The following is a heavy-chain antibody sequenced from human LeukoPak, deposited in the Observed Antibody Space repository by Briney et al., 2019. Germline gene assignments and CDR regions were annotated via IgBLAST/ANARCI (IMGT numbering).Heavy chain of an antibody. D-gene: IGHD6-19*01. V-gene: IGHV3-23*01. CDR1: GFTFYNYA. CDR2: ISGSGYSG. CDR3: AKGPPYWGPSSGWYDWFDP. J-gene: IGHJ5*02. Sequence: GSLGLSCAASGFTFYNYAMSWVRQAPGRGLEWVSAISGSGYSGYYADSVKGRFTISRDNAKNSLYLQMNSLRAEDTALYYCAKGPPYWGPSSGWYDWFDPWGQGTLVTVSS.